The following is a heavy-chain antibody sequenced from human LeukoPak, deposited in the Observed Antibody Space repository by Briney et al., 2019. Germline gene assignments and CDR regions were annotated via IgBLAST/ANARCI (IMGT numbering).Heavy chain of an antibody. V-gene: IGHV3-33*01. D-gene: IGHD6-19*01. CDR3: ARDQAEGQLDY. J-gene: IGHJ4*02. CDR2: IWYDGSNK. CDR1: GFTFSSYG. Sequence: PGRSPRLSCAASGFTFSSYGMHRVRQAPGKGLGWVAVIWYDGSNKYYADSVKGRFTISRDNSKNTLYLQMNSLRAEDTAVYYCARDQAEGQLDYWGQGTLVTVSS.